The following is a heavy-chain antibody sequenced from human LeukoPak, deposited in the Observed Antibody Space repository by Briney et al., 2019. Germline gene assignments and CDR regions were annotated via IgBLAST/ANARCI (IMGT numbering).Heavy chain of an antibody. Sequence: GGSLRLSCAASGFTFDDYAMHWVRQAPGKGLEWVSLISWDGGSTYYADSVKGRFTISRDNNKNSLYLQMNSLRAEDTALYYCAKDQGLRSRTYYYYYMDVWGKGTTVTVSS. CDR2: ISWDGGST. V-gene: IGHV3-43D*04. CDR1: GFTFDDYA. CDR3: AKDQGLRSRTYYYYYMDV. J-gene: IGHJ6*03. D-gene: IGHD4-17*01.